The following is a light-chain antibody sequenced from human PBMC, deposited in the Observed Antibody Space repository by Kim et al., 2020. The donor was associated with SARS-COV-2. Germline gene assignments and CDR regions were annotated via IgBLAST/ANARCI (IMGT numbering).Light chain of an antibody. V-gene: IGLV2-14*03. CDR2: DVS. Sequence: QSALTQPASVSGSPGPSITISCTGTSSDVGGYNYVSWYQQHPGKAPKLLIYDVSNRPSGVSNRFSGSKSGNTASLTISGLQAEDEADYYCSSYTSSTTRVLGGGTQLTVL. CDR3: SSYTSSTTRV. J-gene: IGLJ3*02. CDR1: SSDVGGYNY.